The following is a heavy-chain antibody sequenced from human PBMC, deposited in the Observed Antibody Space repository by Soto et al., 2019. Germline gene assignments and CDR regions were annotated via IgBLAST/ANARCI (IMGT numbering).Heavy chain of an antibody. CDR3: ARSYNWNYWVWFYP. CDR2: MYSSGCT. J-gene: IGHJ5*02. V-gene: IGHV4-39*01. Sequence: QLQLQESGPGLVKPSETLSLTCPIYGGSISSSNYYWGWIRQPPGKRLEWIGSMYSSGCTYYSPSLKSRLNMSADTSNNQFFLKLTSVTAADTAVYYWARSYNWNYWVWFYPWGQGTRVTVSS. CDR1: GGSISSSNYY. D-gene: IGHD1-7*01.